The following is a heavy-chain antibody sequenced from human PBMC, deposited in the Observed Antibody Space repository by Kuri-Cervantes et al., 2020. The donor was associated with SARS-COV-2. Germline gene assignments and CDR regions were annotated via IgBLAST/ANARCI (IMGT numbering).Heavy chain of an antibody. J-gene: IGHJ6*02. D-gene: IGHD4-23*01. V-gene: IGHV3-30-3*01. CDR1: GFTFSSYA. CDR2: ISYDGSNK. Sequence: GGSLRLSCAASGFTFSSYAMHWVRQAPGKGLEWVAVISYDGSNKYYADSVKGRFTISRDNSKNTLYLQMNSLRAEDTAVYYCARDLFGGGGYYYGMDVWGQGTTVTVSS. CDR3: ARDLFGGGGYYYGMDV.